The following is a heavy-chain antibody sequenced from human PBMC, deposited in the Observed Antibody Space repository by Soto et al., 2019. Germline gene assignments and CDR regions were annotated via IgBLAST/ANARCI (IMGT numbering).Heavy chain of an antibody. CDR1: GGSFSGYY. V-gene: IGHV4-34*01. Sequence: QVQLQQWGAGLLKPSETLSLTCAVYGGSFSGYYWSWIRQPPGKGLEWIGEINHSGSTNYNPSLKSGVTIAVETAKNQFSLKLSSVTAADTAVYYCARCIVVVPAAILQGWFDPWGQGTLVTVSS. J-gene: IGHJ5*02. D-gene: IGHD2-2*01. CDR3: ARCIVVVPAAILQGWFDP. CDR2: INHSGST.